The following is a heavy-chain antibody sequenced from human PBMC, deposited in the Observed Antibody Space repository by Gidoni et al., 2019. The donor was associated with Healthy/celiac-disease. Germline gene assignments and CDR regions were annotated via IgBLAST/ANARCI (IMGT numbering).Heavy chain of an antibody. Sequence: QLQLQESGPGLVKPSETLSLTCTVSGGSISSSSYYWGWIRQPPGKGLEWIGSIYYSGSTYYNPSLKSRVTISVDTSKNQFSLKLSSVTAADTAVYYCARRSGYDVRYSDYWGQGTLVTVSS. CDR2: IYYSGST. CDR3: ARRSGYDVRYSDY. V-gene: IGHV4-39*01. CDR1: GGSISSSSYY. J-gene: IGHJ4*02. D-gene: IGHD5-12*01.